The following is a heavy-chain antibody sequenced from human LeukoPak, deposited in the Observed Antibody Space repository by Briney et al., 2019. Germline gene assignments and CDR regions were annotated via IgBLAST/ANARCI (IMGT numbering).Heavy chain of an antibody. D-gene: IGHD3-16*01. V-gene: IGHV6-1*01. CDR2: TFYTSKWYT. Sequence: TLSXTCAISXYSXXNXXADWNWITQSPSXXLEXVGRTFYTSKWYTRYAVSVKSRITINPDTSKNHFSLQLNSVTPEDTAVYYCAREVINVFGYWGQGTLVTVSS. CDR3: AREVINVFGY. J-gene: IGHJ4*02. CDR1: XYSXXNXXAD.